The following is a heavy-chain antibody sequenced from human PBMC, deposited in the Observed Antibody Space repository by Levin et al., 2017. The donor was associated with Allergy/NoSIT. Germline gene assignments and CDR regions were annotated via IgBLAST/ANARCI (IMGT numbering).Heavy chain of an antibody. CDR1: GGTFSSYT. D-gene: IGHD2-2*01. CDR2: IIPILGIA. Sequence: GASVKVSCKASGGTFSSYTISWVRQAPGQGLEWMGRIIPILGIANYAQKFQGRVTITADKSTSTAYMELSSLRSEDTAVYYCAREIGVWVCSSTSCPNDIWGQGTMVTVSS. V-gene: IGHV1-69*04. J-gene: IGHJ3*02. CDR3: AREIGVWVCSSTSCPNDI.